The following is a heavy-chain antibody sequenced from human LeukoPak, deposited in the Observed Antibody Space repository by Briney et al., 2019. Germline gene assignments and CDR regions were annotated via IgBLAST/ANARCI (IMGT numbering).Heavy chain of an antibody. CDR3: ARHNYYNFWNALNWFDP. CDR2: IYYRGST. CDR1: GDSISSNNYY. D-gene: IGHD3-3*01. V-gene: IGHV4-39*01. J-gene: IGHJ5*02. Sequence: SETLSLTCTVSGDSISSNNYYWGWIRQPPGKGLEWIGSIYYRGSTYYNPSLKSRVIMSVDTSENHFSLKLTSVTAADTAVYYCARHNYYNFWNALNWFDPWGQGTLVTVSP.